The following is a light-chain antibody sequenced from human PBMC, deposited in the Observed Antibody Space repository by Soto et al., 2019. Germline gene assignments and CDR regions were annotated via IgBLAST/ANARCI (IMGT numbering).Light chain of an antibody. Sequence: EIQMTQSPSSLSASVGDRVTITCRASQSISSYLNWYQQKPGKAPKLLIYAASSLQSGVTSRFSGSGSGTDFTLTISSLQPEDFATYYCQQSYSTPLTFGGGTKVDIK. V-gene: IGKV1-39*01. CDR3: QQSYSTPLT. J-gene: IGKJ4*01. CDR2: AAS. CDR1: QSISSY.